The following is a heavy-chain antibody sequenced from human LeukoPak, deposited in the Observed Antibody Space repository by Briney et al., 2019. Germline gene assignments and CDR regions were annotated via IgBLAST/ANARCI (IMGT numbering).Heavy chain of an antibody. Sequence: PSETLSLTCTVSGGSISSGDYYWSWIRQPPGKGLEWIGYIYYSGSTYYNPSLKSRVTISVDTSKNQFSLKLSSVTAADTAVYYCARGGNTVWAAGSPGDYWGQGTLVTVSS. J-gene: IGHJ4*02. D-gene: IGHD2/OR15-2a*01. CDR2: IYYSGST. V-gene: IGHV4-30-4*01. CDR1: GGSISSGDYY. CDR3: ARGGNTVWAAGSPGDY.